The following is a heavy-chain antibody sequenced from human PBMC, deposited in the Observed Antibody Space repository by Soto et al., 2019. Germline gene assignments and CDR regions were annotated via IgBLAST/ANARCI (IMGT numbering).Heavy chain of an antibody. Sequence: PGGSLRLSCAASGFTFRSYDMSWVRQAPGQGLEWVSAISVSGGITYYADSVKGRFTISRDNSKNTLYLQMNSLRAEDTAVYYCATPSTRAVCRETWGQETPLIISA. J-gene: IGHJ4*03. CDR2: ISVSGGIT. D-gene: IGHD2-15*01. CDR1: GFTFRSYD. V-gene: IGHV3-23*01. CDR3: ATPSTRAVCRET.